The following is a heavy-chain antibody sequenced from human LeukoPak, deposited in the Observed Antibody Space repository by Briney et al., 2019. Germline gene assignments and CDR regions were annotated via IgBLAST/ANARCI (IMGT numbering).Heavy chain of an antibody. Sequence: GGSLRLSCAASGFTFSRYGMTWVRQAPGKGLEWVSAISDSSGTITYYADFVKGRFTISRDNAKNSLYLQMDSLRAEDTAVYYCAREFNTVGNFDYWGQGTLVTVSS. CDR2: ISDSSGTIT. CDR3: AREFNTVGNFDY. D-gene: IGHD3-10*01. J-gene: IGHJ4*02. V-gene: IGHV3-23*01. CDR1: GFTFSRYG.